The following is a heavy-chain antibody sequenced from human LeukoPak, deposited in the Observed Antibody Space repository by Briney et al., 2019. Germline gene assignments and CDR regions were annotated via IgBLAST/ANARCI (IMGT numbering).Heavy chain of an antibody. CDR2: INHSGST. D-gene: IGHD5-18*01. V-gene: IGHV4-34*01. J-gene: IGHJ4*02. Sequence: SETLSLTCAVYGGSFSGYYWSWIRQPPGKGLEWIGEINHSGSTNYNPSLKSRVTISVDTSKNQFSLKLSSVTAADTAVYYCARSDTAMVTCDYWGQGTLITVSS. CDR3: ARSDTAMVTCDY. CDR1: GGSFSGYY.